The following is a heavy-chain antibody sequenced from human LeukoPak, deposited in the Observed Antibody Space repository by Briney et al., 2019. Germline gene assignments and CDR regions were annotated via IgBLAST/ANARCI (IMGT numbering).Heavy chain of an antibody. J-gene: IGHJ4*02. V-gene: IGHV4-4*02. Sequence: SETLSLTCTVSGDSINSLDLWSWVRQPPGKGLEWIGEMYLSGTTHSNPSVKSRVTISIDKSKNQFFLNLSSVTAAGTAVYYCAGLVGRYSSGLYYYYFDYWGQGTLVTVSS. D-gene: IGHD3-22*01. CDR3: AGLVGRYSSGLYYYYFDY. CDR1: GDSINSLDL. CDR2: MYLSGTT.